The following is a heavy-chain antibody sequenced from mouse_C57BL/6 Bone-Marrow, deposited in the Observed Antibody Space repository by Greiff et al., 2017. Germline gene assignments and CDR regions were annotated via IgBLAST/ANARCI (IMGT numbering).Heavy chain of an antibody. J-gene: IGHJ2*01. CDR3: ARHSTYYSNYNY. V-gene: IGHV5-9*01. D-gene: IGHD2-5*01. CDR1: GFTFSSYT. CDR2: ISGGGGNT. Sequence: EVQGVESGGGLVKPGGSLKLSCAASGFTFSSYTMSWVRQTPEKRLEWVATISGGGGNTYYPDSVKGRFTISRDNATNTLYLQMSSLRSEDTALYYCARHSTYYSNYNYWGQGTTLTVSS.